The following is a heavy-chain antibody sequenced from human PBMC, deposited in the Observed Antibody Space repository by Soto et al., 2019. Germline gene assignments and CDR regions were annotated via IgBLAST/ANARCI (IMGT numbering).Heavy chain of an antibody. CDR1: GYTFTSYG. V-gene: IGHV1-18*04. J-gene: IGHJ4*02. D-gene: IGHD4-17*01. CDR3: ARATYDYGDYWLDY. CDR2: ISAYNGNT. Sequence: ASVKVSCKASGYTFTSYGISWVRQAPGQGLEWMGWISAYNGNTNYAQKLQGRVTMTTDTSTSTAYMELRSLRSDDTAVYYCARATYDYGDYWLDYWGQGSLVTVSS.